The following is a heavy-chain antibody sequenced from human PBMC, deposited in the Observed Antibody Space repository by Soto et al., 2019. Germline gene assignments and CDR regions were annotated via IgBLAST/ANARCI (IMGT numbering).Heavy chain of an antibody. Sequence: SETLSLTCSVSGGTSNNYYWSWIRQPPGRGPEWIACIQNGGGSNYNPSLKSRVTISVDTPKNQFSLNLRSVTAADTAVYYCARDQDGYNHFDPWGQGTLVTVSS. J-gene: IGHJ5*02. CDR1: GGTSNNYY. V-gene: IGHV4-59*01. CDR3: ARDQDGYNHFDP. CDR2: IQNGGGS. D-gene: IGHD5-12*01.